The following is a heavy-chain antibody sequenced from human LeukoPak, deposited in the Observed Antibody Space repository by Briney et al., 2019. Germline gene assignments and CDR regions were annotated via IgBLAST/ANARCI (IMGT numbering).Heavy chain of an antibody. J-gene: IGHJ4*02. CDR3: ARDKPGYSGYDSLDY. CDR2: INPSGGST. D-gene: IGHD5-12*01. V-gene: IGHV1-46*01. CDR1: GSRFTNSW. Sequence: GAPLKISSKGSGSRFTNSWIGWVRRLPGKGLEWMGIINPSGGSTSYAQKFLGRVTMTRDTSTSTVYMELSSLRSEDTAVYYCARDKPGYSGYDSLDYWGQGTLVTVSS.